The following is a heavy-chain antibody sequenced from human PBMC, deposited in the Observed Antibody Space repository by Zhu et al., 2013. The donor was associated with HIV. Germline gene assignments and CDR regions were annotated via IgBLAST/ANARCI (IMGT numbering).Heavy chain of an antibody. D-gene: IGHD6-13*01. Sequence: QVQLQQWGAGLLKPSETLSLTCAVYGGSFSGYYWSWIRQPPGKGLEWIGEINHSGSTNYNPSLKSRVTISVDTSKNQFSLKLSSVTAADTAVYYCASRIAAAVWFDPWGQGTLVTVSS. J-gene: IGHJ5*02. CDR2: INHSGST. V-gene: IGHV4-34*01. CDR1: GGSFSGYY. CDR3: ASRIAAAVWFDP.